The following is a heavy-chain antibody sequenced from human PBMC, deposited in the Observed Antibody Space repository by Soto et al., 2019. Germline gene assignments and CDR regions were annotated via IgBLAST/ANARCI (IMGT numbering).Heavy chain of an antibody. CDR2: ISATGGGT. V-gene: IGHV3-23*01. J-gene: IGHJ4*02. Sequence: SGGSLRLSCAASGFKFSNYAMSWDRQAPGKGLEWVSLISATGGGTSYADSVKGRFTVSRENSHNTLYLQVHSLTAEDTAVYYCAKDRRAGGNSAFYFDFWGQGAQVTVSS. CDR3: AKDRRAGGNSAFYFDF. CDR1: GFKFSNYA. D-gene: IGHD3-16*01.